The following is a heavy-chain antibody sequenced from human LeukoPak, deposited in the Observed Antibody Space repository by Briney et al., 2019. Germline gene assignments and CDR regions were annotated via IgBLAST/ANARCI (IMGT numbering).Heavy chain of an antibody. Sequence: PSETLSLTCTVSGGSISSYYWSWIRQPPGKGREWIGYIYYSGSTNYNPSLKSRVTISVDTSKNQFSLKLSSVTAADTAVYYCARDRDAFDIWGQGTMVTVSS. CDR3: ARDRDAFDI. CDR2: IYYSGST. V-gene: IGHV4-59*01. CDR1: GGSISSYY. J-gene: IGHJ3*02.